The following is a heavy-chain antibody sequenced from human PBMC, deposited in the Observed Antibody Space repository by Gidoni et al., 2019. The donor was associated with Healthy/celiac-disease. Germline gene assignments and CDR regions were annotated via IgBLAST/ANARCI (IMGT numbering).Heavy chain of an antibody. D-gene: IGHD2-21*01. Sequence: QVQLVQSGAEVKKPGASVKVSCKASGYTFTSYDINWVRQATGQGLEWMGWMNPNSDNTGNAQKFQGRVNMTRNTAKSTANMELSSLRSEDTAVYYWARGQKGGVWWLHQGLILRDYWGQGTLVTVSS. CDR1: GYTFTSYD. V-gene: IGHV1-8*01. J-gene: IGHJ4*02. CDR2: MNPNSDNT. CDR3: ARGQKGGVWWLHQGLILRDY.